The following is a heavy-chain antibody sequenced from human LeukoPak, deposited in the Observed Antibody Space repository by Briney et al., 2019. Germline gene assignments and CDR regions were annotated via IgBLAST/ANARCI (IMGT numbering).Heavy chain of an antibody. J-gene: IGHJ4*02. D-gene: IGHD5-12*01. Sequence: SETLSLTCTVSGGSISSGSYYWSWIRQPAGKRLEWIGHIYRSGSTNYNPSLKSRVTISVDTSKNQFSLKLSSVTAADTAVYYCARRRRRVAATRGYYFDYWGQGTLVTVSS. V-gene: IGHV4-61*09. CDR2: IYRSGST. CDR3: ARRRRRVAATRGYYFDY. CDR1: GGSISSGSYY.